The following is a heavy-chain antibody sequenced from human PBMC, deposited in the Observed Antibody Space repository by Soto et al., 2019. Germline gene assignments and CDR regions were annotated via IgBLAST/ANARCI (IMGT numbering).Heavy chain of an antibody. J-gene: IGHJ6*02. CDR1: GFTFSSYA. D-gene: IGHD4-17*01. CDR3: ANLPRGLDYDYGDYEGVGV. CDR2: ISGSGGST. Sequence: EVQLLESGGGLVQPGGSLRLSCAASGFTFSSYAMSWVRQAPGKGLEWVSAISGSGGSTYYADSVKGRFTISRDNSKNTLYLQMNSLRAEDTAVYYCANLPRGLDYDYGDYEGVGVWGQGTTVTVSS. V-gene: IGHV3-23*01.